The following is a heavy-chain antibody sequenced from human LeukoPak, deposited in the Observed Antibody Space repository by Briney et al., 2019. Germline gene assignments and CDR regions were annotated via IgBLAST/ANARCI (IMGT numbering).Heavy chain of an antibody. CDR3: ARTGYCSGGSCYHYYFYYMDV. CDR1: GGSISSGSYY. J-gene: IGHJ6*03. V-gene: IGHV4-61*02. Sequence: SETLSLTCTVSGGSISSGSYYWSWIRQPAGKGLEWIGRIYTSGSTNYNPSRNSRVTISVDTSKNQFSLKLSSVTAADTAVYYCARTGYCSGGSCYHYYFYYMDVWGKGTTVTISS. D-gene: IGHD2-15*01. CDR2: IYTSGST.